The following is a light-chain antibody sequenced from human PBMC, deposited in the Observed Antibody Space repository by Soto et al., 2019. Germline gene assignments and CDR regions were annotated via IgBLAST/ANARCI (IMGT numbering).Light chain of an antibody. CDR1: QSAGHD. V-gene: IGKV3-15*01. J-gene: IGKJ4*01. CDR2: ATS. Sequence: EIGLTQSPATLSVSPGDRATLSCRASQSAGHDFAWYQQKPGQDPRLLIFATSTRANGVPARFSGSGSGTEFTLTISSLQSEDFAVYYCQQYGDLPLTFGGGAKVEIE. CDR3: QQYGDLPLT.